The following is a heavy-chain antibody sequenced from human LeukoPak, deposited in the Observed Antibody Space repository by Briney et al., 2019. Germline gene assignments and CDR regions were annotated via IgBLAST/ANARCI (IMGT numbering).Heavy chain of an antibody. CDR3: ARPRIAATFDAFDI. D-gene: IGHD6-13*01. J-gene: IGHJ3*02. V-gene: IGHV4-59*08. Sequence: SETLSLTCTVSGGSISSYYWSWIRQPPGKGLEWIAYIYYTGSTNYNPSLKSRVTISVDTSKNQFSLELSSVTAADTAVYYCARPRIAATFDAFDIWGQGTMVTVSS. CDR2: IYYTGST. CDR1: GGSISSYY.